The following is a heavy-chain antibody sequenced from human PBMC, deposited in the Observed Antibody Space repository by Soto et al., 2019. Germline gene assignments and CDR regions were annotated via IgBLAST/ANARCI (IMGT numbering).Heavy chain of an antibody. J-gene: IGHJ3*02. CDR1: GGSFSGYY. D-gene: IGHD7-27*01. CDR2: INHSGST. V-gene: IGHV4-34*01. CDR3: ARGASGDYFFGTFDI. Sequence: SETLSLTCAVYGGSFSGYYWSWIRQPPGKGLEWIGEINHSGSTNYNPSLKSRVTISVDTSKNQFSLKLSSVTAADTAVYYCARGASGDYFFGTFDIWGQGTMVTVSS.